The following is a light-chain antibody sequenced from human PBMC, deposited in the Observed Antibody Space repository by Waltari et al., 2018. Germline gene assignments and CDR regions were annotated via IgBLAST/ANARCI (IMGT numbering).Light chain of an antibody. CDR1: QSVSSN. CDR2: GAS. J-gene: IGKJ2*01. Sequence: EIGMTQSPATLSVYPGERATLSCRASQSVSSNLDWYQQKPGQAPRLLIYGASTRATGIPARFSGSVSGTEFTLTISSMQSEDFAGYYCQQYNNWPPYTFGQVTKLEIK. V-gene: IGKV3-15*01. CDR3: QQYNNWPPYT.